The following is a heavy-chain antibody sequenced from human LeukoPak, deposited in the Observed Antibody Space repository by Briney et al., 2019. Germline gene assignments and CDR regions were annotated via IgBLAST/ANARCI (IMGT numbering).Heavy chain of an antibody. D-gene: IGHD6-19*01. CDR2: ISGYTGNT. Sequence: ASVTLSCKTSGYTFTNYGIGWVRQAPGHGLDWMGWISGYTGNTTYAQKFKGRVTMTTETSTITAYMDLRSLRSDDTAVYYCTRDRYSSVWYDYWGQGTLVTVSS. CDR1: GYTFTNYG. CDR3: TRDRYSSVWYDY. V-gene: IGHV1-18*01. J-gene: IGHJ4*02.